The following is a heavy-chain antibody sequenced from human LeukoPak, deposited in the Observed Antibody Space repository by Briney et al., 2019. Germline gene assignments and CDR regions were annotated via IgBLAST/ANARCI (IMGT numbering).Heavy chain of an antibody. J-gene: IGHJ5*02. CDR2: IYYSGSI. Sequence: SETLSLTCTVSGGSIGSSSYYWGWIRQPPGQGLEWIGSIYYSGSIYYNPSLKRRVTISVDTPQHQFPLKLSSVTAAGRAVYYCARPKLDEDYGGSSSWLDPWGQGTLVTVSS. CDR3: ARPKLDEDYGGSSSWLDP. CDR1: GGSIGSSSYY. D-gene: IGHD4-23*01. V-gene: IGHV4-39*01.